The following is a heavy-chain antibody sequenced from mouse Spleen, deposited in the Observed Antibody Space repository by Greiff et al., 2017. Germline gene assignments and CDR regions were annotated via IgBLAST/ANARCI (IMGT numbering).Heavy chain of an antibody. D-gene: IGHD3-3*01. Sequence: EVKVVESGGGLVKLGGSLKLSCAASGFTFSSYAMSWVRQTPEKRLEWVATISSGGGNTYYPDSVKGRFTISRDNAKNTLYLQMSSLKSEDTAMYYCARHRDPTRGYYAMDYWGQGTSVTVSS. V-gene: IGHV5-9*04. J-gene: IGHJ4*01. CDR2: ISSGGGNT. CDR3: ARHRDPTRGYYAMDY. CDR1: GFTFSSYA.